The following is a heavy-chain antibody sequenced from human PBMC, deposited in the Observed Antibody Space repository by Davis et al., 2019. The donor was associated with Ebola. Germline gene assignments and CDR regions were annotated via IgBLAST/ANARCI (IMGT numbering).Heavy chain of an antibody. CDR3: ARVRPQYYYDSSGYQTYWYFDL. J-gene: IGHJ2*01. CDR1: GFTFSSYW. Sequence: HTGGSLRLSCPASGFTFSSYWMHWVRQAPGKGLVWVSRINSDGSSTSYADSVKGRFTISRDNAKNTLYLQMNSLRAEDTAVYYCARVRPQYYYDSSGYQTYWYFDLWGRGTLVTVSS. CDR2: INSDGSST. D-gene: IGHD3-22*01. V-gene: IGHV3-74*01.